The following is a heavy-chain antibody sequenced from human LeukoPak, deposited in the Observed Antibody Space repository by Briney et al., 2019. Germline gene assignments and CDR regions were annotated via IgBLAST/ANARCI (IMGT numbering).Heavy chain of an antibody. D-gene: IGHD6-6*01. V-gene: IGHV1-69*05. J-gene: IGHJ1*01. Sequence: GASVKVSCKASGGTFSSYAISWVRQAPGQGLEWMGGIIPIFGTANYAQKFQGRVTITTDESTSTAYMELSSLRSGDTAVCYCARMPEYSSSYPDRLQHWGQGTLVTVSS. CDR3: ARMPEYSSSYPDRLQH. CDR1: GGTFSSYA. CDR2: IIPIFGTA.